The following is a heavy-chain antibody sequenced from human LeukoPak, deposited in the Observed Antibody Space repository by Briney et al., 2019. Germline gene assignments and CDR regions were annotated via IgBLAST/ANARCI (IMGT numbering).Heavy chain of an antibody. D-gene: IGHD3-22*01. Sequence: SETLSLTCTVSGVSISSSDFYWGWVRQPPGKGLEWIGEINHSGSTNYNPSLKSRVTISVDTSKNQFTLKLSSVTAADTAVYYCARGVSSGYYYRRKAFDIWGQGTMVTVSS. V-gene: IGHV4-39*06. J-gene: IGHJ3*02. CDR1: GVSISSSDFY. CDR2: INHSGST. CDR3: ARGVSSGYYYRRKAFDI.